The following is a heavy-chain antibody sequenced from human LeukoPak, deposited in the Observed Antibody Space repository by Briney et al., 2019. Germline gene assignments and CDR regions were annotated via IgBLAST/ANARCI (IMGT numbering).Heavy chain of an antibody. D-gene: IGHD3-22*01. Sequence: GGSLRLSCAASGFTFSSYSMNWVGQAPGKGLEWVSSISSSSSYIYYADSVKGRFTISRDNAKNSLYLQMNSLRAEDTAVYYCARGGTMIVVDPGAFDIWGQGTMVTVSS. J-gene: IGHJ3*02. CDR1: GFTFSSYS. V-gene: IGHV3-21*01. CDR3: ARGGTMIVVDPGAFDI. CDR2: ISSSSSYI.